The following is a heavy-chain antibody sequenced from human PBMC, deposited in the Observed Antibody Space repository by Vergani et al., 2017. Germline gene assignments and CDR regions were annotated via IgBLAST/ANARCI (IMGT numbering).Heavy chain of an antibody. V-gene: IGHV3-9*01. CDR3: AKDGKKWERLEN. D-gene: IGHD1-26*01. J-gene: IGHJ4*02. Sequence: EVQLVESGGGLVQPGRSLRLSCAASGFTFDDYAMHWVRQAPGKGLEWVAGISWNSGSIGYADSVKGRFTISRDNAKNSLYLQMNSLRAEDTALYYCAKDGKKWERLENWGQGTLVTVSS. CDR2: ISWNSGSI. CDR1: GFTFDDYA.